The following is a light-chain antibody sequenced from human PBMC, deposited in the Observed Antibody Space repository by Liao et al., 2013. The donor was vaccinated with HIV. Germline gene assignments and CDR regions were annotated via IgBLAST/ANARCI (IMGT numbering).Light chain of an antibody. J-gene: IGLJ2*01. Sequence: SYELTQPPSVSVAPGKTARITCGGDNFGSKRVHWYQQKSGQAPVMVIYQDRKRPSGIPERFAGSNSGNTATLTISGTQAMDEADYYCQAWDSSTVIFGGGTKLTVL. CDR3: QAWDSSTVI. V-gene: IGLV3-21*01. CDR2: QDR. CDR1: NFGSKR.